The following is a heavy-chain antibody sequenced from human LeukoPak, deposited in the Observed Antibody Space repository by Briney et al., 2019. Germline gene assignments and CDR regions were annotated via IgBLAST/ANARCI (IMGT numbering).Heavy chain of an antibody. CDR1: GDSVSSNSAA. J-gene: IGHJ6*02. CDR3: ARVTLELLSITLYYYYGMDV. D-gene: IGHD2-2*01. CDR2: TYYRSKWYN. V-gene: IGHV6-1*01. Sequence: SQTLSLTCAISGDSVSSNSAAWNWIRQSPSRGLEWLGRTYYRSKWYNDYAVSVKSRITINPDTSKNQFSLKLSSVTAADTAVYYCARVTLELLSITLYYYYGMDVWGQGTTVTVSS.